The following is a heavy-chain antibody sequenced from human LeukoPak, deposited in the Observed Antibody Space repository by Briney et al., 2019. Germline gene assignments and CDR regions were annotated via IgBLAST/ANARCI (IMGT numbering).Heavy chain of an antibody. D-gene: IGHD3-16*01. V-gene: IGHV3-30*04. Sequence: GGSLRLSCAASGFTFSSYAMHWVRQAPGKGLEWVAVISYDGSNKKYADSVKGRFTISRDNSKNTLYLQMNSLRAEDTAVYYCARDRPTFPMDVWGKGTTVTVSS. CDR3: ARDRPTFPMDV. J-gene: IGHJ6*03. CDR1: GFTFSSYA. CDR2: ISYDGSNK.